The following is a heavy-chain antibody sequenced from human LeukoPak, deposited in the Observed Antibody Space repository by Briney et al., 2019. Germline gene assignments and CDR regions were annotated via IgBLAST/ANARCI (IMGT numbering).Heavy chain of an antibody. J-gene: IGHJ4*02. CDR1: GFTFSAYT. CDR2: ISSTGYYI. D-gene: IGHD6-13*01. Sequence: GGSLRLSCAASGFTFSAYTMDWIRQAPGKGLEWVSSISSTGYYIYYADSVKGRFTISRDNSKNTLYLQMSSLRPEDTAVYYCVKDGPYTNSWYNYYFDYWGQGTLVTVSS. CDR3: VKDGPYTNSWYNYYFDY. V-gene: IGHV3-21*01.